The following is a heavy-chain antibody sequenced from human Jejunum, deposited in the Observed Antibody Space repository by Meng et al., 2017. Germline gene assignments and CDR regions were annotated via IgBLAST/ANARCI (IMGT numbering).Heavy chain of an antibody. CDR1: GFTFSTYT. D-gene: IGHD6-19*01. CDR3: AKDTTPDGGWPFDS. J-gene: IGHJ4*02. V-gene: IGHV3-23*01. CDR2: IYGGGSRNT. Sequence: GESLKISCAASGFTFSTYTMSWVRQAPGEGLEWVSGIYGGGSRNTFYADSVKGRFTISRDNSRNTLYLQMDSLRAEDTAVYYCAKDTTPDGGWPFDSWGQGTLVTVSS.